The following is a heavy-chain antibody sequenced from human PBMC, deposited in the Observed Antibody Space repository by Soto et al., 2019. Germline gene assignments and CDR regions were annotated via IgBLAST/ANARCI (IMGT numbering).Heavy chain of an antibody. V-gene: IGHV1-69*13. CDR3: ARQVAGGNDYSYWFDP. Sequence: SVKVSCKASGGTSSSYAISWVRQAPGQGLEWMGGIIPIFGTANYAQKFQGRVTITADESTSTAYMELSSLRSEDTAVYYCARQVAGGNDYSYWFDPWGQGTLVTVSS. CDR2: IIPIFGTA. D-gene: IGHD4-4*01. J-gene: IGHJ5*02. CDR1: GGTSSSYA.